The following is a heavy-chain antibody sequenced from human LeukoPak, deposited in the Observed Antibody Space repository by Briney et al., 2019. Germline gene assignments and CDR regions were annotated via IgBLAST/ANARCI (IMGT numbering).Heavy chain of an antibody. CDR2: ISYDGSNK. CDR3: ARPTMIVVVSPDFDY. V-gene: IGHV3-30-3*01. CDR1: GFTFSSYA. Sequence: PGGSLRLSCAASGFTFSSYAMHWVRQAPGKGLEWVAVISYDGSNKYYADSVKGRFTISRDNSKNTLYLQMNSLRAEDTAVYYCARPTMIVVVSPDFDYWGQGTLVTVSS. D-gene: IGHD3-22*01. J-gene: IGHJ4*02.